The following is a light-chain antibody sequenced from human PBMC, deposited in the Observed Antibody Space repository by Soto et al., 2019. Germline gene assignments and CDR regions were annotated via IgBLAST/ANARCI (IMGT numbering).Light chain of an antibody. CDR1: QGIRND. J-gene: IGKJ4*01. V-gene: IGKV1-17*01. Sequence: IQMTQSPSSLSASVGDRVTISCRASQGIRNDLAWYQQRPGKGPELLIYDASTLQSGVPSRISGSGSGTEFTLTISRLQPEDFATFFCQQINSFPPTFGGGTKVTI. CDR3: QQINSFPPT. CDR2: DAS.